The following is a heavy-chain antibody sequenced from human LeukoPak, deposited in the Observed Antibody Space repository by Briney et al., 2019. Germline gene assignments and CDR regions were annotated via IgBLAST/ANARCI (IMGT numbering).Heavy chain of an antibody. D-gene: IGHD4-11*01. CDR3: ARHPAYYSNYNFDY. Sequence: SETLSLTCTVSGVSISSSSYYWGWIRQPPGKGLEWVGSIYYSGSTYYNPSLKSRVTLSVDTSKNQFSLKLSSVTAADTAVYYCARHPAYYSNYNFDYWGQGTLVTVSS. V-gene: IGHV4-39*01. CDR2: IYYSGST. CDR1: GVSISSSSYY. J-gene: IGHJ4*02.